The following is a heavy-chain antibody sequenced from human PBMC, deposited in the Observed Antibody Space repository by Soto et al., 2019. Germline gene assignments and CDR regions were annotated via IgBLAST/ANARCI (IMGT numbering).Heavy chain of an antibody. D-gene: IGHD3-22*01. CDR3: ASLRAYDSSGYYYGGMDV. CDR2: IYYSGST. V-gene: IGHV4-61*01. J-gene: IGHJ6*02. Sequence: PSETLSLTCTVSVVSIRASSYYWGWIRQPPGKGLEWIGYIYYSGSTNYNPSLKSRITISIDTSKNQFSLKLSSVTAADTAVYYCASLRAYDSSGYYYGGMDVWGQGTTVTAP. CDR1: VVSIRASSYY.